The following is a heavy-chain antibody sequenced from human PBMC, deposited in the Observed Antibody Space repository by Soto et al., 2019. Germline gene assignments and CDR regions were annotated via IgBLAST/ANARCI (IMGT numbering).Heavy chain of an antibody. CDR1: GGTFSSYT. V-gene: IGHV1-69*02. CDR2: IIPILGIA. Sequence: GASVKVSCKASGGTFSSYTISWVRQAPGQGLEWMGRIIPILGIANYAQKFQGRVTITADKSTSTAYMELSSLRSEDTAVYYCASAAEPYYYMDVWGKGTTVTVSS. CDR3: ASAAEPYYYMDV. J-gene: IGHJ6*03. D-gene: IGHD2-15*01.